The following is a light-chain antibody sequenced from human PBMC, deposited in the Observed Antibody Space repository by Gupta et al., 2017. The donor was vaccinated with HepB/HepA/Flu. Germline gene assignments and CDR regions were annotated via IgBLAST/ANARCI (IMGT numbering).Light chain of an antibody. CDR1: QTVGRNY. CDR3: HQDDYSPLT. J-gene: IGKJ5*01. V-gene: IGKV3-20*01. Sequence: EIVLTQSPGTLSLSPGERATLSCRASQTVGRNYLAWFQHKPGQTPRLLIYDASSRATGIPDRFSGSGSGTDFTLTISRLEPDDFTVYYCHQDDYSPLTFGQGTQVEIK. CDR2: DAS.